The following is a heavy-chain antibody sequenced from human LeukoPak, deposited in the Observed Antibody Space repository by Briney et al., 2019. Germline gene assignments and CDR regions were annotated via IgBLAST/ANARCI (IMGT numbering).Heavy chain of an antibody. D-gene: IGHD5/OR15-5a*01. CDR1: GFTFSSYG. Sequence: PGRSLRLSCAASGFTFSSYGIHWVRQAPGKGLEWVAVIWYDGSNKYYADSVKGRFTISRDNSKNTLYLQMNSLRAEDTAVYYCARDSALYAGAFDIWGQGTMVTVSS. CDR2: IWYDGSNK. J-gene: IGHJ3*02. V-gene: IGHV3-33*01. CDR3: ARDSALYAGAFDI.